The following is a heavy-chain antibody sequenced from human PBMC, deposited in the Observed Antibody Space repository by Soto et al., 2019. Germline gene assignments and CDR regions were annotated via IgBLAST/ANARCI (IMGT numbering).Heavy chain of an antibody. V-gene: IGHV4-4*07. D-gene: IGHD3-22*01. Sequence: QVQLQESGPGLVKPSETLSLTCTVSGGSISSYYWSWIRQPAGKGLEWIGRIYTSGSTNYNPSLKSRVTMSVDTSKNQFSLKLSSVTAADTAVYYCASFGYYYDSSGYYNNFDYWGQGTLVTVSS. CDR3: ASFGYYYDSSGYYNNFDY. CDR2: IYTSGST. J-gene: IGHJ4*02. CDR1: GGSISSYY.